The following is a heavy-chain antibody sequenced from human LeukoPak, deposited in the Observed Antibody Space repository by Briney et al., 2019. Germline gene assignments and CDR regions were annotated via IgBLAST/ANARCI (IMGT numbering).Heavy chain of an antibody. CDR3: VGLGYYYDMDV. Sequence: PSETLSLTCTVSGGSISSSSYYWGWIRQPPGKGLEWIGTIYYSGSTYYNPSLKSRVTIFVDTSKNQFSLKLSSVTAADTAVYYCVGLGYYYDMDVWGQGTTVTVSS. CDR1: GGSISSSSYY. CDR2: IYYSGST. J-gene: IGHJ6*02. V-gene: IGHV4-39*01.